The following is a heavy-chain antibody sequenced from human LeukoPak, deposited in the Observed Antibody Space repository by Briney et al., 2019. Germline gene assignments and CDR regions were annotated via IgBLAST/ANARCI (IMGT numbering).Heavy chain of an antibody. D-gene: IGHD1-26*01. V-gene: IGHV4-34*01. CDR3: ARGSRTNAFDI. CDR2: INHSGST. Sequence: PSETLSLTCAVYGGFFSGYYWSWIRQPPGKGLEWIGEINHSGSTNYNPSLKSRVTISVDTSKNQFSLKLSAVTAADTAVYYCARGSRTNAFDIWGQGTMVTVSS. CDR1: GGFFSGYY. J-gene: IGHJ3*02.